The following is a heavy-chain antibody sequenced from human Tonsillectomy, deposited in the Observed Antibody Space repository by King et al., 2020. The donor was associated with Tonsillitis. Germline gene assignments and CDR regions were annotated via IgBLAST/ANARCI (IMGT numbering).Heavy chain of an antibody. CDR3: ARYVXXGXXXXIXXIDYYXFYGMXV. CDR2: ISSSGSTI. V-gene: IGHV3-11*01. Sequence: VQLVESGGGLVKPGGSLRLSCSASGFTFSDYYMNXIRQAPGKGLEWVSYISSSGSTIYYADSVKGRFTISTDNAKNSLYLQMNSLRAEDTAVSYCARYVXXGXXXXIXXIDYYXFYGMXVWXXGTTVTV. D-gene: IGHD5-12*01. CDR1: GFTFSDYY. J-gene: IGHJ6*02.